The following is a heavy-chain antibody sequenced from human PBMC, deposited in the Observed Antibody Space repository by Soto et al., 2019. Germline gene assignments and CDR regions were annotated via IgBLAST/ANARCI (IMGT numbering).Heavy chain of an antibody. CDR1: GFTFSDYA. D-gene: IGHD6-19*01. CDR3: AMVGRQWLVTSGFNY. V-gene: IGHV3-30*03. J-gene: IGHJ4*02. Sequence: VQLVESGGGVVQPGRSLRLSCEASGFTFSDYAMHWVRPAPGKGLEWVAVVSHDGRNTHYADSVKGRFTISRDSSKNTVSLEITSLRAEDTAVFYFAMVGRQWLVTSGFNYWCQGARVTVSS. CDR2: VSHDGRNT.